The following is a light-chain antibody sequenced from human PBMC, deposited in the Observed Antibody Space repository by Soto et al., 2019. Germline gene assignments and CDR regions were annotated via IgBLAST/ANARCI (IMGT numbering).Light chain of an antibody. V-gene: IGKV3-15*01. CDR2: GAS. CDR1: QSVGSN. Sequence: EIVMTQSPATLSVSPGDRAALSCRASQSVGSNLAWYQQKPGQAPRLLIYGASTRATGIPARFSGSGSGTEFTLTISSLQSEDFAIYFCQQYNNWPPDRTFGQGTKVEIK. J-gene: IGKJ1*01. CDR3: QQYNNWPPDRT.